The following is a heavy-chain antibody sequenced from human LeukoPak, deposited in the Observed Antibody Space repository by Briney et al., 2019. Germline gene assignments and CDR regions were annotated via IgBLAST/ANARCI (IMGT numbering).Heavy chain of an antibody. Sequence: ASVKVFCKASGYTFTGYYMHWVRQAPGQGLEWMGWINPNSGGTNYAQKFQGRVTMTRDTSISTAYMELSRLRSDDTAVYYCARDHYCSSTSCYTIFDYWGQGTLVTVSS. J-gene: IGHJ4*02. CDR1: GYTFTGYY. CDR2: INPNSGGT. CDR3: ARDHYCSSTSCYTIFDY. V-gene: IGHV1-2*02. D-gene: IGHD2-2*02.